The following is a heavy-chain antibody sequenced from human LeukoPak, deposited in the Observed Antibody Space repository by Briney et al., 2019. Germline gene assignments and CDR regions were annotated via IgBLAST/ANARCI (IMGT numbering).Heavy chain of an antibody. CDR1: GYFIGSGYY. J-gene: IGHJ2*01. CDR2: ISHSGSP. Sequence: SETLSLTCTVSGYFIGSGYYWGWIRQPPGKGLEWIGSISHSGSPYYNPSLKGRVTISVHTSKNQFSLKLSSVTAADTAVYYCARDPVVPATSMQFDWYFDLWGRGTLVTVSS. V-gene: IGHV4-38-2*02. CDR3: ARDPVVPATSMQFDWYFDL. D-gene: IGHD2-21*02.